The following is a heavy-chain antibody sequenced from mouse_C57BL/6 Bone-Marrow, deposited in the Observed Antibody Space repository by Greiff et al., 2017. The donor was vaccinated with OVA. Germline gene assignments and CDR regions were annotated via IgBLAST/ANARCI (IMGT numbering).Heavy chain of an antibody. CDR2: INPSSGYT. J-gene: IGHJ2*01. D-gene: IGHD2-3*01. CDR3: AREVYDGYYVVFDY. V-gene: IGHV1-7*01. Sequence: QVQLKQSGAELAKPGASVTLSCQASGSTFTSYWMHWVKQRPGQGLEWIGYINPSSGYTTYNQKFKDKATLTADQSASTAYMQLSSLTYEDSAVYYCAREVYDGYYVVFDYWGQGTTLTVSS. CDR1: GSTFTSYW.